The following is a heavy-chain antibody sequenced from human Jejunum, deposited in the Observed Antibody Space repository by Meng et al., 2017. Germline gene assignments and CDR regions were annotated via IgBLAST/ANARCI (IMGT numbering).Heavy chain of an antibody. CDR3: ARAYCTDVSCHDFFDS. CDR2: IDPSEST. CDR1: GASISRTNW. J-gene: IGHJ4*02. D-gene: IGHD2-8*01. Sequence: QVQLQESVPGLVKPSGTLSLHCGVPGASISRTNWWSWVRQPPGKGLEWIGKIDPSESTHYNPSLKGRVTISADRSKNQFSLRLTSVTAADTAIYYCARAYCTDVSCHDFFDSWGQGTLVTVSS. V-gene: IGHV4-4*02.